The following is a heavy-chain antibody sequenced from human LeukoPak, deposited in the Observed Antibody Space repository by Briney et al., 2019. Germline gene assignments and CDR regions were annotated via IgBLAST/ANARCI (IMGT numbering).Heavy chain of an antibody. Sequence: ASVKVSCKASGYTFTSYGISWVRQAPGQGRESVGWSSAKNGKTNYAKKLEGRVTMTTDTSTSTAYMELRSLRSDDTAVYYCAITYYYDSSGYYPITDAFDIWGQGTMVTVSS. D-gene: IGHD3-22*01. V-gene: IGHV1-18*01. CDR1: GYTFTSYG. CDR2: SSAKNGKT. J-gene: IGHJ3*02. CDR3: AITYYYDSSGYYPITDAFDI.